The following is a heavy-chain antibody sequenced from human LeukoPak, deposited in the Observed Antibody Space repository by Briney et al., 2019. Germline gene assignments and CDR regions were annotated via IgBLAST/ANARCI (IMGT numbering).Heavy chain of an antibody. D-gene: IGHD1/OR15-1a*01. CDR3: ARGGLGNNNGQDY. J-gene: IGHJ4*02. Sequence: PGGSLRLSCAASGFTFSSYGMNWVRQAPGQGLEWISYIGPSGSDKAYADSVRGRFTISRDNAENSLSLQMNSLGAEDSAVYYCARGGLGNNNGQDYWGQGTRVTVSS. CDR2: IGPSGSDK. V-gene: IGHV3-48*01. CDR1: GFTFSSYG.